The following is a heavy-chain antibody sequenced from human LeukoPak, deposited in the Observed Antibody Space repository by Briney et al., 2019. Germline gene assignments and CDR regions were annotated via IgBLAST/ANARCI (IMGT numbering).Heavy chain of an antibody. Sequence: PGGSLRLSCKASGFTFGDTWMNWVRQVPGQGLEWVANIKQDGSEKFYVASVKGRFTISRDNGKSSLYLQMNSLRAEDTALYYCATSYDMGWLIGYWGQGTLVTVSS. CDR2: IKQDGSEK. J-gene: IGHJ4*02. V-gene: IGHV3-7*03. CDR1: GFTFGDTW. CDR3: ATSYDMGWLIGY. D-gene: IGHD3/OR15-3a*01.